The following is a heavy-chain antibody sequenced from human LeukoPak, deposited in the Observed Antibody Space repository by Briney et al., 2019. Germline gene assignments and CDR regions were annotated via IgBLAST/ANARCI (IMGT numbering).Heavy chain of an antibody. V-gene: IGHV4-4*07. CDR3: ARDYGDYGYYFDY. J-gene: IGHJ4*02. D-gene: IGHD4-17*01. CDR2: IYTSGST. Sequence: PSETLSLTCTVSGGSISSYYWSWIRRPAGKGLEWIGRIYTSGSTNYSPSLKSRVTMSVDTSKNQFSLKLSSVTAADTAVYYCARDYGDYGYYFDYWGQGTLVTVSS. CDR1: GGSISSYY.